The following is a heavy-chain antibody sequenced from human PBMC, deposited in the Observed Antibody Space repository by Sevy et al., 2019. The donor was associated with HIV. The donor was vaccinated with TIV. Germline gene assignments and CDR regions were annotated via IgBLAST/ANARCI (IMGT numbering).Heavy chain of an antibody. J-gene: IGHJ4*02. D-gene: IGHD1-26*01. CDR3: AEWSELPSSPFDY. Sequence: GGSLRLSCAASGFTFSNYAMSWVRQAPGKGLEWVSAISGSGGSTYYADSVKGRFTISRDHSKNTLFLQMNSLGAEDTAVYFCAEWSELPSSPFDYWGQGTLVTVSS. CDR2: ISGSGGST. CDR1: GFTFSNYA. V-gene: IGHV3-23*01.